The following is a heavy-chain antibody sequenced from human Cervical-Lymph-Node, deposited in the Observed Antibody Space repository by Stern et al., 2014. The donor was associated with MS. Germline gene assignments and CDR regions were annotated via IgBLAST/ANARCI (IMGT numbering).Heavy chain of an antibody. CDR1: GFTFSSYA. CDR3: AKVGVVWFFDY. J-gene: IGHJ4*02. D-gene: IGHD3-22*01. V-gene: IGHV3-23*04. Sequence: VQLVESGGGLVQPGGSLRLSCAASGFTFSSYAMTWVRQAPGKGLEWVSSISIGGGSTYYADSVKGRFTISRDNSKNTLYLQMNSLRAEDTAVYYCAKVGVVWFFDYWGQGTLVTVSS. CDR2: ISIGGGST.